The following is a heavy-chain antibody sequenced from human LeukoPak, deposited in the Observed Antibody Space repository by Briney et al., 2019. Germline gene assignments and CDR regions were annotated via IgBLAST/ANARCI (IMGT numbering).Heavy chain of an antibody. J-gene: IGHJ4*02. Sequence: SVKLSCKASGCTFSSYAISWVRQAPGQGLEWMGGIIPIFGTANYAQKIQGRVRITIDESTSTAYMELSSLRSEDTAVYCCSIVVLWRDSIGSLDYWGQGTLVTVSS. CDR2: IIPIFGTA. CDR3: SIVVLWRDSIGSLDY. D-gene: IGHD3-22*01. CDR1: GCTFSSYA. V-gene: IGHV1-69*05.